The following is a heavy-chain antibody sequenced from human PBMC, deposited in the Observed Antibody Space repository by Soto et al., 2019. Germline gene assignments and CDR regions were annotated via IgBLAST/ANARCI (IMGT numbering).Heavy chain of an antibody. CDR2: ISTYKGNT. CDR3: ATRSPAFDY. Sequence: QVQLVQSGPEVKKPGASVKVSCKTSGYTFTSYGIAWVRQAPGQGLEWMGWISTYKGNTNNAQKFQARVTLTTDTSTSTGYMELRGLRSDDTAVYYCATRSPAFDYWGQGTLVTVSS. V-gene: IGHV1-18*01. J-gene: IGHJ4*02. CDR1: GYTFTSYG.